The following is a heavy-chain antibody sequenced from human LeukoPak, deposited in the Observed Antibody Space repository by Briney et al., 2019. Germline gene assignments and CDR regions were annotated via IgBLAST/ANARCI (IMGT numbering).Heavy chain of an antibody. CDR1: GFTFSSYA. D-gene: IGHD3-3*01. J-gene: IGHJ5*02. V-gene: IGHV3-23*01. Sequence: GGSLRLSCAASGFTFSSYAMSWVRQAPGKGLEWVSAISGSGGSTYYADSVKGRFTISRDNSKNTLYLQMNSLRAEDTAVYYSAKDQDYDFWSGYYGLYNWFDPWGQGTLVTVSS. CDR3: AKDQDYDFWSGYYGLYNWFDP. CDR2: ISGSGGST.